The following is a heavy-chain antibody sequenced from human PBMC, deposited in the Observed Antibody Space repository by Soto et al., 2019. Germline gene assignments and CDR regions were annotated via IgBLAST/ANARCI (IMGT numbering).Heavy chain of an antibody. Sequence: EVQLLESGGGLVQPGGSLRLSCAASGFTFYSYAMSWVRQAPGKGLAWVSTIGSVGGDTYYADSVKGRFTSSRYDSQSTLLLQMNRVRAEDTAVYYCVKDRMAYNSVWDPFDIWSQGTMVTVSS. CDR3: VKDRMAYNSVWDPFDI. J-gene: IGHJ3*02. CDR2: IGSVGGDT. CDR1: GFTFYSYA. D-gene: IGHD1-20*01. V-gene: IGHV3-23*01.